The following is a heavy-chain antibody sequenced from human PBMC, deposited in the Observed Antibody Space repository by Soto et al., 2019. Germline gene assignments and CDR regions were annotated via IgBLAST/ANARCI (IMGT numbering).Heavy chain of an antibody. D-gene: IGHD3-10*01. Sequence: QVQLVQSGAAVKKPGSSVKVSCKASGGTFSSYAISWVRQAPGQGLEWMGGIIPIFGTANYAQKFQGRVTITADESTSTAYMELSSLRSEDTAVYYCARGITMVRGVITGWFDPWGQGTLVTVSS. CDR1: GGTFSSYA. CDR3: ARGITMVRGVITGWFDP. CDR2: IIPIFGTA. J-gene: IGHJ5*02. V-gene: IGHV1-69*12.